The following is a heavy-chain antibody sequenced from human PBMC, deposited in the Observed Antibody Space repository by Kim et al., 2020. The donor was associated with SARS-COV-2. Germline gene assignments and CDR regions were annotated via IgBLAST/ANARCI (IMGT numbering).Heavy chain of an antibody. V-gene: IGHV4-61*01. J-gene: IGHJ5*02. Sequence: SETLSLTCTVSGGSVSSGNYYWTWIRQPPGKGLEWIGCIYYSGTTNYNPSLKSRVTISLDTSKNQISLKLSSVTAADTAVYYCARGRAFDPWGQGTLVTV. CDR2: IYYSGTT. CDR1: GGSVSSGNYY. CDR3: ARGRAFDP. D-gene: IGHD3-10*01.